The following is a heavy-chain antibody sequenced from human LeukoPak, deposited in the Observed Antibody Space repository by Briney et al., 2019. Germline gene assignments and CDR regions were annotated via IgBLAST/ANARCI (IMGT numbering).Heavy chain of an antibody. V-gene: IGHV3-30-3*01. CDR1: GFTFSSYA. Sequence: GGSLRLSCAASGFTFSSYAMHWVRQAPGKGLEWVAVISYDGSNKYYADSVKGRFTISRDNSKNTLYLQMNSLRAEDTAVYYCARGSRSLFTGMDVWGQGTTVTVSS. CDR2: ISYDGSNK. J-gene: IGHJ6*02. CDR3: ARGSRSLFTGMDV. D-gene: IGHD3-3*01.